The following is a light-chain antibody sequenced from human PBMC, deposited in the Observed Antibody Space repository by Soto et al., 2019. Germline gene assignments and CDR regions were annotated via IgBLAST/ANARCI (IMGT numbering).Light chain of an antibody. V-gene: IGKV1-39*01. CDR2: ETS. CDR1: QHVRSY. Sequence: DVQMTQSQSSLSASVGERVTITCRASQHVRSYVSWYQQKPGKAPKLLIFETSTLQTGVPSRFTGAGSGTDFTLTISSLQPEDFATYYCQESFFAPPTFGQGTKVDIK. CDR3: QESFFAPPT. J-gene: IGKJ1*01.